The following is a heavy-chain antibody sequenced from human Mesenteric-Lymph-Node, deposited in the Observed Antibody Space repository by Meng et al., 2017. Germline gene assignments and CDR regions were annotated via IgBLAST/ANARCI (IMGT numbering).Heavy chain of an antibody. Sequence: QVQLVQSGAELKKPGSSVKVSCKASGGTFSSYAISWVRQAPGQGLEWMGRINPNSGGTNYAQKFQGRVTMTRDTSISTAYMELSRLRSDDTAVYYCARGNSYGYYWGQGTLVTVSS. CDR3: ARGNSYGYY. CDR2: INPNSGGT. D-gene: IGHD5-18*01. V-gene: IGHV1-2*06. J-gene: IGHJ4*02. CDR1: GGTFSSYA.